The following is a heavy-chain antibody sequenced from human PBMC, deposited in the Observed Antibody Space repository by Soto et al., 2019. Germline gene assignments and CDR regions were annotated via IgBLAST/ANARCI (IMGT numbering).Heavy chain of an antibody. Sequence: EVQLLESGGGLVQPGGSLRLSCAASGFTFSSYAMTWVRQAPGKGLEWVSGISGSGVTTSYADSVKGRFTVSRDNSKNTLYLQMNSLRVEDTAVYYCAKLRYFDWSSYNWFEYWGQGTPVTVSS. CDR3: AKLRYFDWSSYNWFEY. V-gene: IGHV3-23*01. CDR1: GFTFSSYA. D-gene: IGHD3-9*01. CDR2: ISGSGVTT. J-gene: IGHJ5*01.